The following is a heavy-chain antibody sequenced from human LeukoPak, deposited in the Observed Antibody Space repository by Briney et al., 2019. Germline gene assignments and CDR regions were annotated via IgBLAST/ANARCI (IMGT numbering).Heavy chain of an antibody. CDR3: AADNLGYCSGGSCYYPHQDVRFQH. Sequence: SVKVSCKASGFTFTSSAMQWVRQARGQRLEWIGWIVVGSGNTNYAQKFQERVTITRDMSTSTAYMELSSLRSEDTAVYYCAADNLGYCSGGSCYYPHQDVRFQHWGQGTLVTVSS. CDR2: IVVGSGNT. J-gene: IGHJ1*01. CDR1: GFTFTSSA. V-gene: IGHV1-58*02. D-gene: IGHD2-15*01.